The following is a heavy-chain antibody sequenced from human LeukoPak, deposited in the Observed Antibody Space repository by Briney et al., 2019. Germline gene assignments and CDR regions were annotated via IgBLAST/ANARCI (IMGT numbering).Heavy chain of an antibody. CDR3: ARLGYGSGSYYYYMDV. V-gene: IGHV4-34*01. CDR2: INHSGST. J-gene: IGHJ6*03. CDR1: GGSISGYY. D-gene: IGHD3-10*01. Sequence: SETLSLTCTVSGGSISGYYWSWIRQPPGKGLEWIGEINHSGSTNYNPSLKSRVTISVDTSKNQFSLKLSSVTAADTAVYYCARLGYGSGSYYYYMDVWGKGTTVTISS.